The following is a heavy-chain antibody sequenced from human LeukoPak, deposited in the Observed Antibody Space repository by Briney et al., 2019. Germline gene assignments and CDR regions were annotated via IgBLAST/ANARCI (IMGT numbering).Heavy chain of an antibody. V-gene: IGHV3-23*01. D-gene: IGHD6-19*01. Sequence: GGSLRLSCAASGFTFSYFAMSWVRQAPGKGLAWVSVISGSAGSPYYADSVKGRFTISSENSKNTLHLQLNSLRAGDPAVYYFAKDPDVVFICGWSYFDYWGQGTLVTVSS. CDR1: GFTFSYFA. CDR2: ISGSAGSP. CDR3: AKDPDVVFICGWSYFDY. J-gene: IGHJ4*02.